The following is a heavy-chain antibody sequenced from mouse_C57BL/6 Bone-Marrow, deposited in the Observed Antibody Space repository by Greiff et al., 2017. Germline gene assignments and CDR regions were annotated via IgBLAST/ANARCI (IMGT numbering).Heavy chain of an antibody. V-gene: IGHV1-55*01. J-gene: IGHJ1*03. CDR1: GYTFPSYW. Sequence: VQLQQPGAELVKPGASVKMSCKASGYTFPSYWITWVKQRPGQGLEWIGDIYPGSGSTNYNEKFKSKATLTVATSSSTAYMQLSSLTSEDSAVYDCARSGRYFDVWGTGTTVTVSS. CDR3: ARSGRYFDV. D-gene: IGHD3-1*01. CDR2: IYPGSGST.